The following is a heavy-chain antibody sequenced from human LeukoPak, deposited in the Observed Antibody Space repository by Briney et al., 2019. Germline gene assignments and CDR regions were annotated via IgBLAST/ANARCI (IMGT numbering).Heavy chain of an antibody. J-gene: IGHJ5*02. Sequence: GASVKASCKASGFTFIGYYIHWVRRAPGQGLEWMGWINPNGGETHYAQKFQGRVTLTTDTSLSTAYLGLSSLISDDTAVYYCARSHDYTNYVSPWGQGTLVTVSS. D-gene: IGHD4-11*01. V-gene: IGHV1-2*02. CDR2: INPNGGET. CDR3: ARSHDYTNYVSP. CDR1: GFTFIGYY.